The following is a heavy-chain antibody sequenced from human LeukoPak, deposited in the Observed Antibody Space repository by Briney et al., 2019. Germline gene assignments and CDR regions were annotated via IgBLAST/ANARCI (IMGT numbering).Heavy chain of an antibody. D-gene: IGHD6-19*01. CDR3: AKDSEYGSGWNSFV. CDR2: ISYDGSDK. CDR1: GFTFSSYG. V-gene: IGHV3-30*18. Sequence: GGSLRLSCAASGFTFSSYGMHWVRQAPGKGLEWVALISYDGSDKYYADSVKGRFTISRDNSKNTLYVKMNSLRAEDTAVYYCAKDSEYGSGWNSFVWGQGTLVTVSS. J-gene: IGHJ4*02.